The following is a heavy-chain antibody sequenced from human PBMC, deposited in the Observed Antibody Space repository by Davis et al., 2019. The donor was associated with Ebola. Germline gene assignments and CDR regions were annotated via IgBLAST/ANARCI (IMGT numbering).Heavy chain of an antibody. Sequence: AASVKVSCKASGYTFTSYAMNWVRQAPGQGLEWMGWISAYNGNTNYAQKFQGRVTMTRNTSISTAYMELSSLRSEDTAVYYCARSRWELLGGGVDYWGQGTLVTVSS. CDR3: ARSRWELLGGGVDY. V-gene: IGHV1-8*02. J-gene: IGHJ4*02. CDR1: GYTFTSYA. CDR2: ISAYNGNT. D-gene: IGHD1-26*01.